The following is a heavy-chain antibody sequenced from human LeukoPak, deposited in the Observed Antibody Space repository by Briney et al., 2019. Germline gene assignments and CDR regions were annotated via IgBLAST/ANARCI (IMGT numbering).Heavy chain of an antibody. CDR3: VTWGGGSH. Sequence: PGGSLRLSCAASGFSFSGSWMSWVRQTPGKRLEWAGHIKPDGSVKFYDDSVKGRFTISRDNAHNSLYLQMNSLRAEDTAMYYCVTWGGGSHWGQGTLVTVSS. J-gene: IGHJ4*02. CDR1: GFSFSGSW. V-gene: IGHV3-7*01. D-gene: IGHD2-15*01. CDR2: IKPDGSVK.